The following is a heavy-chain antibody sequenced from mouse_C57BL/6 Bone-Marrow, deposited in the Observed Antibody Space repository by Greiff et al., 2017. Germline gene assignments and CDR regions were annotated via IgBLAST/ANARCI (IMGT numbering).Heavy chain of an antibody. D-gene: IGHD1-1*01. CDR2: IYPGSGNT. J-gene: IGHJ1*03. CDR1: GYSFTSYY. CDR3: AISYYYCSSYWYVDV. Sequence: VKVVESGPELVKPGASVKISCKASGYSFTSYYIHWVKQRPGQGLEWIGWIYPGSGNTKYNEKFKGKATLTADTSSSTAYMHLSSLTSEDSAVSYGAISYYYCSSYWYVDVWGTGTTVTVSS. V-gene: IGHV1-66*01.